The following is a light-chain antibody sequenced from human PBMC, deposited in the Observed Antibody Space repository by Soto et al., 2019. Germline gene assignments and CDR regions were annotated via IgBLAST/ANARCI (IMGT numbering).Light chain of an antibody. V-gene: IGKV1-5*01. CDR3: QQYDGY. CDR2: DAS. J-gene: IGKJ3*01. CDR1: QNINRW. Sequence: DIQMTQSPSTLAASVGDRVTITCRASQNINRWLAWYQQKPGKAPKVLIYDASSLESGVPSRFSGSGSGTEFTLTITSLQPDDFATYYCQQYDGYFGPGTKVYFK.